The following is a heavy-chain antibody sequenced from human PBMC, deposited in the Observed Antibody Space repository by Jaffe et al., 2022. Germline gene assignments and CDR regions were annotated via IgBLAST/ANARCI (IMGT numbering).Heavy chain of an antibody. Sequence: QVQLVQSGAEVKKPGSSVKVSCKASGGTFSSYTISWVRQAPGQGLEWMGRIIPILGIANYAQKFQGRVTITADKSTSTAYMELSSLRSEDTAVYYCAREGDTNIWFGEYRGYMDVWGKGTTVTVSS. J-gene: IGHJ6*03. CDR3: AREGDTNIWFGEYRGYMDV. V-gene: IGHV1-69*08. CDR2: IIPILGIA. D-gene: IGHD3-10*01. CDR1: GGTFSSYT.